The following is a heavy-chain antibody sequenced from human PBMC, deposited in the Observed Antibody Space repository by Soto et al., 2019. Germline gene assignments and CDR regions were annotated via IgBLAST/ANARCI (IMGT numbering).Heavy chain of an antibody. CDR1: GGSFSGYY. D-gene: IGHD6-25*01. J-gene: IGHJ6*02. Sequence: SXTLSLTCAVYGGSFSGYYWSWIRHPPGKGLEWIGEINHSGSTNYNPSLKSRVTISVDTSKNQFSLKLSSVTAADTAVYYCARIGFYYYYGMDVWGQGTTVTVSS. V-gene: IGHV4-34*01. CDR2: INHSGST. CDR3: ARIGFYYYYGMDV.